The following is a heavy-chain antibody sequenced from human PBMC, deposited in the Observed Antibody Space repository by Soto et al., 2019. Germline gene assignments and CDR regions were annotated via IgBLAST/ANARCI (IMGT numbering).Heavy chain of an antibody. CDR3: ARDSGRLTQELLYWFDP. CDR2: INHSGST. D-gene: IGHD1-26*01. CDR1: GGSFSGYY. Sequence: QVQLQQWGAGLLKPSETLSLTCAVYGGSFSGYYWSWIRQPPGKGLEWIGEINHSGSTNYNPSLKSRVTISVDTSKNQFSLKLSSVTAADTAVYYCARDSGRLTQELLYWFDPWGQGTLVTVSS. V-gene: IGHV4-34*01. J-gene: IGHJ5*02.